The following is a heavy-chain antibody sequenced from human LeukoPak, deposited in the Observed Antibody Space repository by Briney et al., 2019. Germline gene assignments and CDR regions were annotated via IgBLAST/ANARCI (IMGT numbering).Heavy chain of an antibody. CDR1: GFTFSSYA. D-gene: IGHD2-2*02. CDR3: AKGYLGYFDD. V-gene: IGHV3-23*01. J-gene: IGHJ4*01. Sequence: GGSLRLSCAASGFTFSSYAMSWGRQAPGKGLEWVSAISGSRASTYYADSVKGRFTISRDNSKNTLYLQMNSLRAEDTVVYYCAKGYLGYFDDWGEGSLVTVSS. CDR2: ISGSRAST.